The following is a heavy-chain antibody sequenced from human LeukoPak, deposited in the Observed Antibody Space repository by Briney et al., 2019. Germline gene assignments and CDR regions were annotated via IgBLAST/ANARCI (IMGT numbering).Heavy chain of an antibody. Sequence: GASVKVSCKASGGTFSSYAISWVRQAPGQGLEWMGGIIPIFGTANYAQKFQGRVTITTDESTSTAYMELSSLRSEDTAVYYCARDLNRGRYYYMDVWGKGTTVTVFS. J-gene: IGHJ6*03. V-gene: IGHV1-69*05. CDR3: ARDLNRGRYYYMDV. CDR2: IIPIFGTA. CDR1: GGTFSSYA. D-gene: IGHD3-10*01.